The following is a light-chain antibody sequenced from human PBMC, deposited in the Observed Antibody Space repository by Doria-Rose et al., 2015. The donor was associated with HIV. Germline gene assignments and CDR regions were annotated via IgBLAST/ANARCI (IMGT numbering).Light chain of an antibody. V-gene: IGKV3-20*01. CDR1: QSFSSTY. CDR3: HQYGTSWT. J-gene: IGKJ1*01. CDR2: DGS. Sequence: TQSPGTLSLSPGERATLSCRASQSFSSTYLAWYQQKPGQAHSLLIYDGSTRATGIPDRFSASGSGTDSTLTINRLEPEDFALYYCHQYGTSWTFGQGTKVEI.